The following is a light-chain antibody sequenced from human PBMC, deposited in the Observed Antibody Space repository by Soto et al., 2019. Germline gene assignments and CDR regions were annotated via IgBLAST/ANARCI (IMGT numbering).Light chain of an antibody. CDR3: QQRSNWPPTT. V-gene: IGKV3-11*01. CDR1: QSVSSD. Sequence: EIVMTQSPATLSVSPGERATLSCRASQSVSSDLAWYQQKRGQAPRLLIYGASTRATGIPARFSGSGSGTDFTLTISSLEPEDFAVYYCQQRSNWPPTTFGQGTRLEIK. CDR2: GAS. J-gene: IGKJ5*01.